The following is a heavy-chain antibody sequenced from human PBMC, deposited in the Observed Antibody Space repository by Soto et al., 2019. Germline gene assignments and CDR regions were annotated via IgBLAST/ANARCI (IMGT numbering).Heavy chain of an antibody. J-gene: IGHJ4*02. CDR1: GHSISSSNYY. CDR2: INHSGST. Sequence: SETLSLTCTVSGHSISSSNYYWGWIRQPPGTGLEWIGEINHSGSTNYNPSLKSRVTISVDTSKNQFSLKLTSVTAADTAVYYCARDKITGLFDYWGQGTLVTVSS. CDR3: ARDKITGLFDY. D-gene: IGHD2-8*02. V-gene: IGHV4-39*07.